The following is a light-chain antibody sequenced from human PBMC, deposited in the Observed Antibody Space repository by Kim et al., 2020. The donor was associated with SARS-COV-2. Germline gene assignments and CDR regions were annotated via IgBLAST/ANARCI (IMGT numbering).Light chain of an antibody. CDR2: DTS. CDR3: QQYNNYPRT. V-gene: IGKV1-5*01. Sequence: DIQMTQSPSTLSASVGDRVTITCRASQTISSWLAWYQQKPGKVPKLLIYDTSSLESGVPSRFSGSGSGTEFTLTISSLQPDDFATYYCQQYNNYPRTFGQGTKVEIK. J-gene: IGKJ1*01. CDR1: QTISSW.